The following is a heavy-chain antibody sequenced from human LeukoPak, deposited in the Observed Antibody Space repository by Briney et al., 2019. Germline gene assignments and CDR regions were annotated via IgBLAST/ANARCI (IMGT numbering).Heavy chain of an antibody. CDR1: GFTLSSYA. Sequence: GGSLRLSCAASGFTLSSYAMTWVRQAPGRGLEWVSSVDGGGGGTYYADSVKGRFTISRDNSKDTLYLQMNSLRVEDTAVYYCARRGESTNYGDYRFDSWGQGTLVIVSS. CDR3: ARRGESTNYGDYRFDS. V-gene: IGHV3-23*01. D-gene: IGHD4-17*01. J-gene: IGHJ4*02. CDR2: VDGGGGGT.